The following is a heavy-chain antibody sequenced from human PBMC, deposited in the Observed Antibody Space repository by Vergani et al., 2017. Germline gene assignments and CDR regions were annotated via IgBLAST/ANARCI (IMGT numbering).Heavy chain of an antibody. CDR2: IYPNGNG. CDR3: ARGNCGVNCPKYNWLAP. J-gene: IGHJ5*02. V-gene: IGHV4-4*07. CDR1: GGSMSDFY. D-gene: IGHD2-21*01. Sequence: QVHLQESGPGVVKPSDTLSLTCTVSGGSMSDFYWTWIRQPAGRGLEWIGRIYPNGNGNYNESLRSRLTISIDTSRSQFSLSLISVTAADPAVYYCARGNCGVNCPKYNWLAPWGRGILVTVSS.